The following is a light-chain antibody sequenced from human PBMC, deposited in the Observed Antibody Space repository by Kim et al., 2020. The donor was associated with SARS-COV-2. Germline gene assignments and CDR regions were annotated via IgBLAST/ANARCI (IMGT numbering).Light chain of an antibody. CDR3: QVWDSSSDHVV. V-gene: IGLV3-21*04. CDR1: NIGSKS. Sequence: SYELTQPPSVSLSPGQTARITCGGNNIGSKSVHWYQQKPGQAPVLVIYSDTDRPSGIPERFSGSNSGNTATLTISRVGAGDEADYYCQVWDSSSDHVVFGGGTQLTVL. J-gene: IGLJ2*01. CDR2: SDT.